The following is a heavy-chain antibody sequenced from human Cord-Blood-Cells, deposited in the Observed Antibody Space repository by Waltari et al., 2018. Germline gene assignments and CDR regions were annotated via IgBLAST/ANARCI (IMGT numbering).Heavy chain of an antibody. CDR3: ARDPLTLGYCSSTSCSSWFDP. J-gene: IGHJ5*02. V-gene: IGHV4-4*07. CDR1: GGSISSYY. Sequence: VQLQESGPGLVKPSETLSLTCTVSGGSISSYYWSWIRQPAGKGLEWIGRIYTSGSTNYNPSLKSRVTMSVDTSKNQFSLKLSSVTAADTAVYYCARDPLTLGYCSSTSCSSWFDPWGQGTLVTVSS. CDR2: IYTSGST. D-gene: IGHD2-2*01.